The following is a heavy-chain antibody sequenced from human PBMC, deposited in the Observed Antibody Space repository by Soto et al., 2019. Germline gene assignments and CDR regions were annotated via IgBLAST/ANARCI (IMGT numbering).Heavy chain of an antibody. CDR3: IQSRCGGDCLQSYASYYYYGMDV. J-gene: IGHJ6*02. Sequence: SGPTLVNPTQTLPLTCTFSAFPPSTGGVGVGRIRHPPGKALEWLALIYWDDDKRYSPSLRSRLTITKDTSKNQVVLTMTNMGPVDTATYYCIQSRCGGDCLQSYASYYYYGMDVWGQGSTVTVSS. CDR2: IYWDDDK. V-gene: IGHV2-5*02. D-gene: IGHD2-21*02. CDR1: AFPPSTGGVG.